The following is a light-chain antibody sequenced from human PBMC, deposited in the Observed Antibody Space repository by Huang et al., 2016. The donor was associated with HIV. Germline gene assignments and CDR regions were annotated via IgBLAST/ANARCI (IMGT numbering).Light chain of an antibody. V-gene: IGKV3-15*01. CDR1: QSVDSN. J-gene: IGKJ2*01. CDR2: AAS. CDR3: QQYYNWPPRYT. Sequence: EIVMTQSPATLSVSPGERATLSCRASQSVDSNLAWYQLKPDEAPRLVIYAASTRATGSPPRFSGSGSGTEFTLTITSLQSEDFAVYCCQQYYNWPPRYTFGQGTKLEIK.